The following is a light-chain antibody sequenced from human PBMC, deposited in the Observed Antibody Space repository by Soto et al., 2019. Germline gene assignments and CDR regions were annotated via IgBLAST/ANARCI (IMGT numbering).Light chain of an antibody. CDR1: QSISSY. V-gene: IGKV1-39*01. CDR3: QQSYSTLST. Sequence: DIQMTQSPSSLSASVGDRVTITCRASQSISSYLNWYQQKPGKAPKLLIYAASSLQSGVPSRFSGSGSGTDFTLTISSLQPEDFVTYYCQQSYSTLSTFGQGTRLEI. J-gene: IGKJ5*01. CDR2: AAS.